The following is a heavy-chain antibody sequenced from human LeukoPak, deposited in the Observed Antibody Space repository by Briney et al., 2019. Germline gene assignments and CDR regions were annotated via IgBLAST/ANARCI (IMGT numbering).Heavy chain of an antibody. V-gene: IGHV3-23*01. CDR3: AKDRSFITGTNAFDY. CDR2: ISGRGDST. Sequence: GGSLRLSCAASGFTFNNYVMNWVRQAPGKGLEWVSVISGRGDSTYYADSVKGRFSISRDNSKNTLFLQMNSLRAEDTAVYYCAKDRSFITGTNAFDYWGQGTLVTVSS. CDR1: GFTFNNYV. J-gene: IGHJ4*02. D-gene: IGHD1-7*01.